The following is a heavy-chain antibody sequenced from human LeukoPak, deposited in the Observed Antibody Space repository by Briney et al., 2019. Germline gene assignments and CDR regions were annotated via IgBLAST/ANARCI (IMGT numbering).Heavy chain of an antibody. J-gene: IGHJ6*02. CDR3: AKGRQLLYYYYYGTDV. CDR2: ISWNSGSI. V-gene: IGHV3-9*01. D-gene: IGHD2-2*01. Sequence: PGGSLRLSCAASGFTFDDYAMHWVRQAPGKGLEWVSGISWNSGSIVYADSVKGRFTISRDNAKNSLYLQMNSLRAEDTALYYCAKGRQLLYYYYYGTDVWGQGTTVTVSS. CDR1: GFTFDDYA.